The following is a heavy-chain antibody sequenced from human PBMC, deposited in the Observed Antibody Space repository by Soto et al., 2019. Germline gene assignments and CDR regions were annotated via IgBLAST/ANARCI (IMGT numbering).Heavy chain of an antibody. V-gene: IGHV3-64D*06. Sequence: GGSLRLSCSASGFTFSSYAMHWVRQAPGNGLEYVSAISSNGGSTYYADSVKGRFTISRDNSKNTLYLQMSSLRAEDTAVYYCVKALRYFDWLPDFDYWGQGTLVTVSS. D-gene: IGHD3-9*01. CDR2: ISSNGGST. J-gene: IGHJ4*02. CDR3: VKALRYFDWLPDFDY. CDR1: GFTFSSYA.